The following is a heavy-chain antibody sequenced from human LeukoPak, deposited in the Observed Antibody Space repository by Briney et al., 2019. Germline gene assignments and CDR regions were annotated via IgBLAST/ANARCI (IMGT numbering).Heavy chain of an antibody. CDR1: GFTFSRYW. V-gene: IGHV3-7*04. D-gene: IGHD5-24*01. Sequence: GGSLKLSCAASGFTFSRYWMSWVRQAPGKGLEWVANIKEDESEKYYVDSVKGRFTISRDNAKKSLYLQMNSLRAEDTAVYYCARRLVATNLDYWGQGTLVTVSS. CDR2: IKEDESEK. J-gene: IGHJ4*02. CDR3: ARRLVATNLDY.